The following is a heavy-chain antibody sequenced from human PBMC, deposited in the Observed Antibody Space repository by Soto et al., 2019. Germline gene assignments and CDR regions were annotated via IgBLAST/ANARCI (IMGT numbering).Heavy chain of an antibody. V-gene: IGHV3-30*18. Sequence: QVQLVQSGGGVVQPGRSLRLSCVASGFSFRNYGMHWVRQAPGKGLEWVAVISYEEINNKDYADSVKGRFTISRDNSENKLYLEMDRLRAEDTAVYYCAKGYCSGPSCYRGYGLDVWGQGTTVTVSS. J-gene: IGHJ6*02. CDR2: ISYEEINNK. CDR3: AKGYCSGPSCYRGYGLDV. CDR1: GFSFRNYG. D-gene: IGHD2-2*01.